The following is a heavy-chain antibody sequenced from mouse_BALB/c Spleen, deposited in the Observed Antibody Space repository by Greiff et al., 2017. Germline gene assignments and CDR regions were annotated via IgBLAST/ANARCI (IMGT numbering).Heavy chain of an antibody. J-gene: IGHJ4*01. V-gene: IGHV5-4*02. CDR1: GFTFSDYY. Sequence: EVKLVESGGGLVKPGGSLKLSCAASGFTFSDYYMYWVRQTPEKRLEWVATISDGGSYTYYPDSVKGRFTISRDNAKNNLYLQMSSLKSEDTAMYYCARGGGYYYAMDYWGQGTSVTVSS. CDR2: ISDGGSYT. D-gene: IGHD2-2*01. CDR3: ARGGGYYYAMDY.